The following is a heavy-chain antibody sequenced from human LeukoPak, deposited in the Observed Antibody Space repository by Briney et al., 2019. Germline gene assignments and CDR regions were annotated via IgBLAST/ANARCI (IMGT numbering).Heavy chain of an antibody. CDR3: ARGLHVDSSGSLYY. D-gene: IGHD6-19*01. J-gene: IGHJ4*02. V-gene: IGHV3-69-1*01. CDR1: GFSVSEYY. CDR2: ITRENWI. Sequence: PGGSLRLSCAASGFSVSEYYVAWVRQAPGKGLEWISYITRENWIYYSDSVKGRFTISRDHAKNSVYLEMNSLRADDTAVYYCARGLHVDSSGSLYYWGQGTLVTVSS.